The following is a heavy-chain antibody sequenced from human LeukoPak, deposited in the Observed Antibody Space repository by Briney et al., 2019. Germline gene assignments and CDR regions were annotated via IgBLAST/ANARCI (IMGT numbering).Heavy chain of an antibody. CDR2: IYYSGST. V-gene: IGHV4-39*01. J-gene: IGHJ5*02. Sequence: PSETLSLTCTVSGGSISSSSYYWGWIRQPPGKGLEWIGSIYYSGSTYYNPSLKSRVTISVDTSKNQFSLRLTSVTAADTAVYYCARHDYSNNCWFDPWGQGTLVTVSS. D-gene: IGHD6-13*01. CDR3: ARHDYSNNCWFDP. CDR1: GGSISSSSYY.